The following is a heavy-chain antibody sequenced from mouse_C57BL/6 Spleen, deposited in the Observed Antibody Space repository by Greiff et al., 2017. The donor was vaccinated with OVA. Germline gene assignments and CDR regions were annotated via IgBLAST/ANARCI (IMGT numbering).Heavy chain of an antibody. CDR3: ARRDYYGSSYEGYYFDY. Sequence: EVQLVESGGDLVKPGGSLKLSCAASGFTFSSYGMSWVRQTPDKRLEWVATISSGGSYTYYPDSVKGRFTISRDNAKNTLYLQMSSLKSEDTAMYYCARRDYYGSSYEGYYFDYWGQGTTLTVSS. V-gene: IGHV5-6*01. CDR2: ISSGGSYT. D-gene: IGHD1-1*01. CDR1: GFTFSSYG. J-gene: IGHJ2*01.